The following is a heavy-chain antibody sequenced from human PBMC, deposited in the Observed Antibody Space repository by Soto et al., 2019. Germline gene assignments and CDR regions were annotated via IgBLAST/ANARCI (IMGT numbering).Heavy chain of an antibody. V-gene: IGHV1-2*04. D-gene: IGHD3-3*01. CDR3: ARGGATSFGVVHYYYYGMDV. CDR2: INPNSGGT. J-gene: IGHJ6*02. Sequence: QGLEWMGWINPNSGGTNYAQKFQGWVTMTRDTSISTAYMELSRLRSDDTAVYYCARGGATSFGVVHYYYYGMDVWGQGTTVTVSS.